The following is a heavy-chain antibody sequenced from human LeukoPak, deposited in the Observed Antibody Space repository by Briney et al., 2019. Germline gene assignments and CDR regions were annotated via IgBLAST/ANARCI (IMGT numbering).Heavy chain of an antibody. V-gene: IGHV1-46*01. D-gene: IGHD2-15*01. CDR3: ARLGYCSGGSCYGDYYYMDV. CDR2: INPSGGST. CDR1: GYTFTSYG. Sequence: ASVKVSCKASGYTFTSYGISWVRQAPGQGLEWMGIINPSGGSTSYAQKFQGRVTMTRDMSTSTVYMELSSLRSEDTAVYYCARLGYCSGGSCYGDYYYMDVWGKGTTVTVSS. J-gene: IGHJ6*03.